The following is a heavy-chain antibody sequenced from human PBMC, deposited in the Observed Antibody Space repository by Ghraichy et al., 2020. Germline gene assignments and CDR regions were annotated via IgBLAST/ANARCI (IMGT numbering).Heavy chain of an antibody. D-gene: IGHD3-10*01. CDR2: ISGSGGST. V-gene: IGHV3-23*01. J-gene: IGHJ4*02. CDR3: AKDSSLLLWFGESDYFDY. Sequence: LSLTCAASGFTFSSYAMSWVRQAPGKGLEWVSAISGSGGSTYYADSVKGRFTISRDNSKNTLYLQMNSLRAEDTAVYYCAKDSSLLLWFGESDYFDYWGKGTLVTVSS. CDR1: GFTFSSYA.